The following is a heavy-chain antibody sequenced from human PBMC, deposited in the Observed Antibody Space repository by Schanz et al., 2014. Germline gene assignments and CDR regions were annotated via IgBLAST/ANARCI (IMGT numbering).Heavy chain of an antibody. J-gene: IGHJ4*02. CDR3: AKSQGSSFDS. CDR1: GFTFSTDA. D-gene: IGHD6-13*01. V-gene: IGHV3-23*04. Sequence: ERLVESGGGVVQPGRSLRLSCAASGFTFSTDAMSWVRQAPGKGLEWLSVISASGGDTYYADSVRGRFTISRDNSKTTVYLQMNSLRAEDTAVYYCAKSQGSSFDSWAQGTLVTVSS. CDR2: ISASGGDT.